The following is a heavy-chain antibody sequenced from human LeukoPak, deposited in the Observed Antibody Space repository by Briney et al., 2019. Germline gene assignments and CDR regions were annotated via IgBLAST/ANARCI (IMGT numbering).Heavy chain of an antibody. J-gene: IGHJ4*02. CDR2: INPNSGGT. CDR3: ARDPHLAVRGAY. D-gene: IGHD2-21*01. V-gene: IGHV1-2*02. Sequence: ASVKVSCKTPGYTFTGYYMHWVRQAPGQGLEWMGWINPNSGGTNYAQKFQGRVTMTRDTSISTAYMELSRLRSDDTAVYYCARDPHLAVRGAYWGQGTLVTVSS. CDR1: GYTFTGYY.